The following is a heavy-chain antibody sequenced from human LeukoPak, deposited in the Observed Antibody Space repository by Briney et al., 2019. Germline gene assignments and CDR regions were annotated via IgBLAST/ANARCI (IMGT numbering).Heavy chain of an antibody. CDR3: ARAWIGTGLGY. Sequence: GRSLRLSCAASGFTFSSYAMHWVRQAPGKGLEWVAVISFDGGNKYYADSVKGRFTISRDNSKNTVFLQMNSLRAEDTAVYYCARAWIGTGLGYWGQGTLVTV. J-gene: IGHJ4*02. CDR2: ISFDGGNK. CDR1: GFTFSSYA. V-gene: IGHV3-30-3*01. D-gene: IGHD1-1*01.